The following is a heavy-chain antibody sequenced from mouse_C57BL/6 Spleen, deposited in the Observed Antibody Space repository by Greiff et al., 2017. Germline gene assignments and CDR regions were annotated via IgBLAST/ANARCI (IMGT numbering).Heavy chain of an antibody. CDR3: TRLRLGHWYFDV. D-gene: IGHD4-1*01. V-gene: IGHV1-15*01. J-gene: IGHJ1*03. CDR2: IDPETGGT. CDR1: GYTFTDYE. Sequence: QVHVKQSGAELVRPGASVTLSCKASGYTFTDYEMHWVKQTPVHGLEWIGAIDPETGGTAYNQKFKGKAILSADKSSSTAYMELRSLKSEDSAVYYCTRLRLGHWYFDVWGTGTTVTVSS.